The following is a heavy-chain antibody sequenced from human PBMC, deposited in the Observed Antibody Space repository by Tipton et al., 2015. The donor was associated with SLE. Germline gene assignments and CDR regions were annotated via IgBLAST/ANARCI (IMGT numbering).Heavy chain of an antibody. V-gene: IGHV1-18*01. J-gene: IGHJ4*02. Sequence: QVQLVQSGAEVRKPGASVKVSCKASGYTFSSFGISWVRQAPGQGLEWMGWINTFSQNTKYAQNVQARVTLTTDTSTSTAYMELRSLRSDDTALYYCARESNYDFSSGYHRPFDYWGQGTLVTVSS. CDR3: ARESNYDFSSGYHRPFDY. CDR1: GYTFSSFG. CDR2: INTFSQNT. D-gene: IGHD3-3*01.